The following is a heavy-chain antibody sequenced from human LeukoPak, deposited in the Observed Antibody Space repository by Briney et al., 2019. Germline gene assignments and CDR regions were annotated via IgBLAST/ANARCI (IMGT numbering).Heavy chain of an antibody. V-gene: IGHV3-30-3*01. D-gene: IGHD3-3*01. CDR2: ISYDENNK. J-gene: IGHJ4*02. Sequence: GGSLRLSCAASGFTFSSYAMHWVRQPPGKGLEWVAVISYDENNKDYADSVKGRFTISRDNSKDTLYLQMNSLTPEDTAVYYCARDGGADWGQGTLVTVSS. CDR3: ARDGGAD. CDR1: GFTFSSYA.